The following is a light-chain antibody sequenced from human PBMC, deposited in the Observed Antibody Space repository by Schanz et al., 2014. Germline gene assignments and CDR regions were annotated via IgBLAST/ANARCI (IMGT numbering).Light chain of an antibody. V-gene: IGKV3-20*01. J-gene: IGKJ2*01. CDR1: QSVHRNY. Sequence: EIVLTQSPGTLSLSPGERATLSCRASQSVHRNYLAWHQQKPGQAPRLLIYGVSSRATGIPDSFSGSGSGTDFTLTISRLEPEDFAVYYCQQYGSSPYTFGQGTKLEIK. CDR2: GVS. CDR3: QQYGSSPYT.